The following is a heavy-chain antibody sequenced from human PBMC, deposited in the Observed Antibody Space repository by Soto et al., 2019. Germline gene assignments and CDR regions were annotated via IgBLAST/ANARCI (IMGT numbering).Heavy chain of an antibody. D-gene: IGHD5-18*01. J-gene: IGHJ6*02. CDR1: VFTFSSYA. V-gene: IGHV3-23*01. CDR2: ISGSGGST. CDR3: AKESGYNYGYAAMDV. Sequence: EVQLLESGGGLVQPGGSLRLSCAASVFTFSSYAMSWVRQAPGKGLEWVSGISGSGGSTYSADSVKGRFTISRDNSKNTLYLQTNSLRAEDTAVYYCAKESGYNYGYAAMDVWGQGTTVTVSS.